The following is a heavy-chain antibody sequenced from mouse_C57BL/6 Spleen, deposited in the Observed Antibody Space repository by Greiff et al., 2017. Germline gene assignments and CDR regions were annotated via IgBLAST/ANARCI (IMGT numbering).Heavy chain of an antibody. D-gene: IGHD2-3*01. Sequence: EVKVVESGGGLVKPGGSLKLSCAASGFTFSSYAMSWVRQTPEKRLEWVATISDGGSYTYYPDNVKGRFTISRDNAKNNLYLQMSHLKSEDTAMYYCARERAYDGYYPYAYWGQGTLVTVSA. CDR2: ISDGGSYT. CDR1: GFTFSSYA. V-gene: IGHV5-4*01. CDR3: ARERAYDGYYPYAY. J-gene: IGHJ3*01.